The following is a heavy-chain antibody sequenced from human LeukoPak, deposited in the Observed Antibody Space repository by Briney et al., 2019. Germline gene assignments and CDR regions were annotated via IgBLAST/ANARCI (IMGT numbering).Heavy chain of an antibody. J-gene: IGHJ4*02. Sequence: PSETLSLTCTVSGGSISSGSYYWSWIRQPAGKGLEWIGRIYTSGSTDYNPSLKSRVTISVDTSKNQFSLKLTSVTAADTAVYYCARGGARNPLGYWGQGTLVTVSS. CDR2: IYTSGST. V-gene: IGHV4-61*02. CDR1: GGSISSGSYY. CDR3: ARGGARNPLGY. D-gene: IGHD1-14*01.